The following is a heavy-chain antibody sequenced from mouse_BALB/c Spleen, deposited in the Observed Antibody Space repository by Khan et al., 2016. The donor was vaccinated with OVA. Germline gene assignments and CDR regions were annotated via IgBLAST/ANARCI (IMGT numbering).Heavy chain of an antibody. CDR2: IHYSGST. CDR1: GYSITSGYS. D-gene: IGHD3-1*01. Sequence: EVQLVESGPDLVKPSQSLSLTCTVTGYSITSGYSWYWIRQFPGNKLEWMGYIHYSGSTNYNPSLKSRISITRDTSKNQFFLQLNSVTTGDTATYYCASSGTVSACWGQGTLVTVSA. J-gene: IGHJ3*01. CDR3: ASSGTVSAC. V-gene: IGHV3-1*02.